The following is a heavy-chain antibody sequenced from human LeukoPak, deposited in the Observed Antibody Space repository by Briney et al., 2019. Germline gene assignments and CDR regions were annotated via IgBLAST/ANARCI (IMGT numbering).Heavy chain of an antibody. CDR2: ISSSTI. V-gene: IGHV3-48*02. CDR1: GFAFSSYN. CDR3: ARQATSDSYYCCGMDV. J-gene: IGHJ6*02. Sequence: PGGSLRLSCAASGFAFSSYNMNWVRQAPGKGLEWVSYISSSTIYYADSVKGRFTISRDNAKNSLYLQMNGLRDEDTAVYYCARQATSDSYYCCGMDVWGQGTTVTVSS.